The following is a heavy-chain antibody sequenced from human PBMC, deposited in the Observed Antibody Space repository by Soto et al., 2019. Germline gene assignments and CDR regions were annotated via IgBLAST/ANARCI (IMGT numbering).Heavy chain of an antibody. J-gene: IGHJ6*03. CDR3: ARAINFQYGEYYYYMDV. V-gene: IGHV4-34*01. D-gene: IGHD4-17*01. Sequence: SETLSLTCAVYGGSFSGYYWSWIRQPPGKGLEWIGEINHSGSTNYNPSLKSRVTISVDTSKNQFSLKLSSVTAADTAVYYCARAINFQYGEYYYYMDVWGKGTTVTVSS. CDR2: INHSGST. CDR1: GGSFSGYY.